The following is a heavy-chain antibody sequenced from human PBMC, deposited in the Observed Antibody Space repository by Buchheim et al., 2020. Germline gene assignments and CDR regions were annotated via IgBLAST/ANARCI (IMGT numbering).Heavy chain of an antibody. CDR1: GFTFSSYS. CDR3: ARDLHY. J-gene: IGHJ4*02. CDR2: ISSSSNTI. V-gene: IGHV3-48*01. Sequence: VQLVESGGGLVQPGGSLRLSCAASGFTFSSYSMNWVRQAPGKGLEWVSWISSSSNTIYYADSVKGRFTISRDNAKNSVFLQMNSLRAEDTAVYYCARDLHYWGQGTL.